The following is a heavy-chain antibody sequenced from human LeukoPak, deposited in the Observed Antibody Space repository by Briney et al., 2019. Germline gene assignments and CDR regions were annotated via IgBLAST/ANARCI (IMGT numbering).Heavy chain of an antibody. CDR3: ARELSDGGNNWSDP. CDR1: GYTFTGYY. D-gene: IGHD2-15*01. J-gene: IGHJ5*02. V-gene: IGHV1-2*02. CDR2: INPNSGGT. Sequence: ASVKVSCKASGYTFTGYYMHWVRQAPGQGLEWMGWINPNSGGTNYAQKFQGRVTMTRDTSISTAYMELSRLRSDDTAVYYCARELSDGGNNWSDPWGQGTLVTVSS.